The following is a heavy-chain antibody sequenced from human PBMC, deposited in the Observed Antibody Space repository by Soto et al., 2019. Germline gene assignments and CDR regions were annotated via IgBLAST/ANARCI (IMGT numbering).Heavy chain of an antibody. Sequence: GASVKVSCKASGYTFTSYGISWVRQAPGQGLEWMGWMNPNSGNTGYAQKFQGRVTMTRNTSISTAYMELSSLRSEDTAVYYCARGGWNGDIVLVPAAMRYGMDVWGQGTTVTVSS. V-gene: IGHV1-8*02. D-gene: IGHD2-2*01. CDR2: MNPNSGNT. CDR1: GYTFTSYG. CDR3: ARGGWNGDIVLVPAAMRYGMDV. J-gene: IGHJ6*02.